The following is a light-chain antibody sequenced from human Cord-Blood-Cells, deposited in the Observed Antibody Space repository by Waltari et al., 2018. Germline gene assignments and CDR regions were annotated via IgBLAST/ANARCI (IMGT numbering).Light chain of an antibody. CDR3: CSYAGSSTLV. J-gene: IGLJ2*01. V-gene: IGLV2-23*01. CDR2: EGS. Sequence: QSSLTQPASVSGSPGQSITLPCTGTSSDVGGYNIVSWYQQHPSKAPKLMIYEGSKRPSGVYNRFSGSKSGNTASLTISGLQAEDEADYYCCSYAGSSTLVFGGGTKLTVL. CDR1: SSDVGGYNI.